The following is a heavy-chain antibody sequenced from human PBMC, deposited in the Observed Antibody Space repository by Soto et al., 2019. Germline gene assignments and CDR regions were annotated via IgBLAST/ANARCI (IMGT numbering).Heavy chain of an antibody. CDR1: GGTFSSYA. Sequence: ASVKVSCKASGGTFSSYAISWVRQAPGQGLEWMGWISAYNGNTNYAQKLRGRVTMTTDTSTSTAYMELRSLRSDDTAVYYCARSSGGNFGIIIEGNNWFAPWGQGTLVTVSS. V-gene: IGHV1-18*01. D-gene: IGHD1-26*01. CDR2: ISAYNGNT. CDR3: ARSSGGNFGIIIEGNNWFAP. J-gene: IGHJ5*02.